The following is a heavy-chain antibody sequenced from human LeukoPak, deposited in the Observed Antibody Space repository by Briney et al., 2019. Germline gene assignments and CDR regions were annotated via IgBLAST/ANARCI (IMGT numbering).Heavy chain of an antibody. CDR3: ATXXXXXVASTAAFDI. V-gene: IGHV1-24*01. Sequence: ASVKVSCKVSGYTLTELSMHWVRQAPGKGLEWMGGFDPEDGETIYAQKFQGRVTMTEDTSTDTAYMELTSLRSEDTAVYYCATXXXXXVASTAAFDIWGQGTMVTVSS. CDR1: GYTLTELS. D-gene: IGHD2-15*01. CDR2: FDPEDGET. J-gene: IGHJ3*02.